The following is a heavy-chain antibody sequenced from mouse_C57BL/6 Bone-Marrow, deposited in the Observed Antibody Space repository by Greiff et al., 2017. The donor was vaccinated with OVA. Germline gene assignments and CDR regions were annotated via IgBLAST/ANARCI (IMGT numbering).Heavy chain of an antibody. V-gene: IGHV1-59*01. CDR1: GYTFTSYW. J-gene: IGHJ1*03. D-gene: IGHD2-2*01. Sequence: QVQLQQPGAELVRPGTSVKLSCKASGYTFTSYWMHWVKQRPGQGLEWIGVIDPSDSYTNYNPQFKVKATLTVDTSASTAYMQLSSLTSEDSAVYYCGGWLRHWYFDVWGTGTTVTVSS. CDR2: IDPSDSYT. CDR3: GGWLRHWYFDV.